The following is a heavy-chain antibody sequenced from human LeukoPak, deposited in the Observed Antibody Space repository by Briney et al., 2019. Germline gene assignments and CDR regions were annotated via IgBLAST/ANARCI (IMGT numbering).Heavy chain of an antibody. CDR1: GFTFSSYA. J-gene: IGHJ4*02. V-gene: IGHV3-64*01. D-gene: IGHD3-9*01. Sequence: GGSLRLSCAASGFTFSSYAMHWVRQAPGKGLEYVSAISSNGGSTYYANSVKGRFTISRDNSKNTLYLQMGSLRAEDMAVYYCTKQRRRDDILTGSFSDWGQGILVTVSS. CDR3: TKQRRRDDILTGSFSD. CDR2: ISSNGGST.